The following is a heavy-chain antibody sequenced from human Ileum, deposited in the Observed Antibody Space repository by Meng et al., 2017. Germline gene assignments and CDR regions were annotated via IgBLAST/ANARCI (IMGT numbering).Heavy chain of an antibody. J-gene: IGHJ4*02. CDR3: VGEVGPRDFDN. CDR2: ISFDGNYK. D-gene: IGHD1-26*01. Sequence: QVRLVGSGGGGVQPGRSLGVSCAASGFTFSSHAMHWVRQAPGKGLEWVALISFDGNYKDYPDSVKGRFTISRDNSKNTLYLQMSSLRVEDTAVYYCVGEVGPRDFDNWGQGILVTVSS. V-gene: IGHV3-30*15. CDR1: GFTFSSHA.